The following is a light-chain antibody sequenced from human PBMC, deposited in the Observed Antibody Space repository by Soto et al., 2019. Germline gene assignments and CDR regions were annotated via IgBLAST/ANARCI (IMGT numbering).Light chain of an antibody. CDR2: EVS. CDR3: SSYRATSTRV. Sequence: QSVLAQPASVSGSPGQSITISCSGTSGDVGGYNYVSWYQQYPGKAPKLMLYEVSKRPSGVSNRFSGSKSGKTASLTISGLQAEDEADYYCSSYRATSTRVFGTGTKVTVL. V-gene: IGLV2-14*01. J-gene: IGLJ1*01. CDR1: SGDVGGYNY.